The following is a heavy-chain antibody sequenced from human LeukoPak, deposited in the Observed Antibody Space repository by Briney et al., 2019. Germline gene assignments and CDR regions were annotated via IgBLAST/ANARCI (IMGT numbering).Heavy chain of an antibody. CDR3: TRRYNYDSSGYYYVRDAFYI. CDR1: GLTVSRNY. J-gene: IGHJ3*02. V-gene: IGHV3-53*01. CDR2: IYSGGST. Sequence: GGSVRLSCAASGLTVSRNYMSWVRQAPGKGLESVSVIYSGGSTYYADSVRGRFTTSRDNAKNTLYLQMNSLRVEDTAVYYCTRRYNYDSSGYYYVRDAFYIWGQGTMVTVSS. D-gene: IGHD3-22*01.